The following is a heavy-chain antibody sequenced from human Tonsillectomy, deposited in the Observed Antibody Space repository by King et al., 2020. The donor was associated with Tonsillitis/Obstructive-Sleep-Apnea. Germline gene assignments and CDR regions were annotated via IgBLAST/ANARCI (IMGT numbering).Heavy chain of an antibody. V-gene: IGHV5-51*03. J-gene: IGHJ3*02. D-gene: IGHD5-18*01. CDR1: GYSFTNYW. Sequence: VQLVESGADVKKPGESLKISCKGSGYSFTNYWIDWVRQMPGKGLEWMGIIYPGDSYTTYSPSFKGQITISADKSISTAYLQWSSLKASDTAMYYCARSDTDIVYDAFHMWGQGTMVTVSS. CDR3: ARSDTDIVYDAFHM. CDR2: IYPGDSYT.